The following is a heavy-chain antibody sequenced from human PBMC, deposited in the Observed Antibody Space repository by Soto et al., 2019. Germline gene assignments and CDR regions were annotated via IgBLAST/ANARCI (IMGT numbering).Heavy chain of an antibody. D-gene: IGHD6-19*01. Sequence: GGSLRLSCAASGFTFSSYAMSWVRQAPGKGLEWVSAISGSGGSTYYADSVKGRFTISRDNSKNTLYLQMNSLRAEDTAVYYCANLLSTAVAGGLGAFDIWGQGTMVTVSS. V-gene: IGHV3-23*01. J-gene: IGHJ3*02. CDR3: ANLLSTAVAGGLGAFDI. CDR1: GFTFSSYA. CDR2: ISGSGGST.